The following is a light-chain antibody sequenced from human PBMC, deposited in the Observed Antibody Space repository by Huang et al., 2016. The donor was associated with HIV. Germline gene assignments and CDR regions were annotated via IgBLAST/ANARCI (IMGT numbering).Light chain of an antibody. J-gene: IGKJ2*01. V-gene: IGKV3-15*01. Sequence: EIVMTQSPATLSVSPGERATLSCRASQSVSSNLAWYQQTPGQAPRLLIYGASTRATGIPARVSGSGSGTEFTLTISSLQSEDFAVYYCQQYNNWHYTFGQGTKLEIK. CDR2: GAS. CDR1: QSVSSN. CDR3: QQYNNWHYT.